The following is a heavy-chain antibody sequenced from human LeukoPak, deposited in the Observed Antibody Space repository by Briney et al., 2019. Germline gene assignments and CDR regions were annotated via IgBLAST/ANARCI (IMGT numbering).Heavy chain of an antibody. CDR3: ATGEYCFDF. D-gene: IGHD3-16*01. CDR1: GFTFPNYD. V-gene: IGHV3-23*01. J-gene: IGHJ4*02. CDR2: ISDNGHDT. Sequence: GGSLRLSCAASGFTFPNYDMSWVRQAPGTGLERVSTISDNGHDTSYADSVKGRFTISRDKYKNSLSLQVTGVRAEDRALYYCATGEYCFDFWGQGTLVTVSS.